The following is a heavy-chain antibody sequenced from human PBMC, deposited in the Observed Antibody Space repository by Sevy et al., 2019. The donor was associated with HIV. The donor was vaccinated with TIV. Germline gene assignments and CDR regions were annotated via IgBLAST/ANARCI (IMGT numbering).Heavy chain of an antibody. CDR1: GGSISSSSYY. V-gene: IGHV4-39*01. CDR2: IYYSGST. D-gene: IGHD4-4*01. Sequence: SETLSLTCTVSGGSISSSSYYWGWIRQPPGKGLEWIGSIYYSGSTYYNPSLKSRVTISVDTSKNQFSLKLSSVTAADTAVYYCARHMSHDYSNYDNWFDPWGQGTLVTVSS. CDR3: ARHMSHDYSNYDNWFDP. J-gene: IGHJ5*02.